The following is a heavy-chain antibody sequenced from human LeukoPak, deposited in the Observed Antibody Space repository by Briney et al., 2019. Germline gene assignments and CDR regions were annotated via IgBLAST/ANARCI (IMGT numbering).Heavy chain of an antibody. Sequence: PSETLSLTCAVSGGSIITNSYNWGWIRQPPGKGLEWIGSIHYSGSTYDNPSLKSRVTMSVDTSKNQFSLKLSSVTAADTAVYYCARDSPFCSSTSCSFDYWGQGTLVTVSS. CDR2: IHYSGST. CDR1: GGSIITNSYN. V-gene: IGHV4-39*07. CDR3: ARDSPFCSSTSCSFDY. D-gene: IGHD2-2*01. J-gene: IGHJ4*02.